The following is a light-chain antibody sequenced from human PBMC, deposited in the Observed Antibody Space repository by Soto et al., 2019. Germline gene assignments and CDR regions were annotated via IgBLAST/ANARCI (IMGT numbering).Light chain of an antibody. CDR2: DAS. J-gene: IGKJ5*01. Sequence: EIVLTQSPATLSLSPCESATISCRATRSVSSYLAWYQQKPGQAPRLLIYDASSRPTDIPARLSGSGSGTDFTLTISSLEPEDFALYYCQQRSNWPITFGQGTRLEIK. CDR3: QQRSNWPIT. CDR1: RSVSSY. V-gene: IGKV3-11*01.